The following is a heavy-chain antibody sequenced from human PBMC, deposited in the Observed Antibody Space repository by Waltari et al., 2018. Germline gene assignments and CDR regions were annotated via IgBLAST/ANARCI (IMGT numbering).Heavy chain of an antibody. CDR1: GGSFSGYS. D-gene: IGHD5-12*01. J-gene: IGHJ4*02. CDR3: ARAGYSGYDFPLNY. CDR2: INHSGST. V-gene: IGHV4-34*01. Sequence: VQLHPWRAGLMQPSDPLSRIGAVYGGSFSGYSLCWIRPPPGKGLEWIGEINHSGSTNYNPSLKSRVTISVDTSKNQFSLKLSSVTAADTAVYYCARAGYSGYDFPLNYWGQGTLVTVSS.